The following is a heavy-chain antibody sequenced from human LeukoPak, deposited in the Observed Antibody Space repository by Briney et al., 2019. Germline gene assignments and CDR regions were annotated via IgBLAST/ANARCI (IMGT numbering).Heavy chain of an antibody. CDR1: GFTVSSTY. D-gene: IGHD5-18*01. Sequence: PGGSLRLSCAASGFTVSSTYMSWVRQAPGKGLEWVSTLTGSGGSTYYADSVKGRFTISRDNSKNTLNLQMNSLRADDTAVYYCAKESGYSYGYTYQYYGLDVWGQGTTVAVSS. V-gene: IGHV3-23*01. CDR2: LTGSGGST. CDR3: AKESGYSYGYTYQYYGLDV. J-gene: IGHJ6*02.